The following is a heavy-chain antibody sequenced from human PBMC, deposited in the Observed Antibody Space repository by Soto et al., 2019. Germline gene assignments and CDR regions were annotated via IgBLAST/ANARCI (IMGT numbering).Heavy chain of an antibody. CDR1: GFPFSNAW. D-gene: IGHD3-22*01. CDR2: IKSKTDGGTT. Sequence: GGSLRLSCAASGFPFSNAWMNWVRQAPGKGLEWVGRIKSKTDGGTTDYAAPVKGRFTISRDDSKNTLYLQMNSLKTEDTAVYYCTTVPPYDSSGYYGSAGAYWGQGTLVTVSS. J-gene: IGHJ4*02. V-gene: IGHV3-15*07. CDR3: TTVPPYDSSGYYGSAGAY.